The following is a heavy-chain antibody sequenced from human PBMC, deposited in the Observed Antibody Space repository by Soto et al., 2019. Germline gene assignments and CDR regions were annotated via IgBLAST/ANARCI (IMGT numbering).Heavy chain of an antibody. CDR1: GFTVSGDY. D-gene: IGHD1-26*01. J-gene: IGHJ6*02. Sequence: EVQVVESGGDLVQPGGSLRLSCAASGFTVSGDYMNWVRQAPGKGLEWVSVIYRGGETYYADSVKGRFTISRDNSENKVYLQMNSMRAEDTAVYYCARDPGERNGMIDGGQGTTVTVSS. CDR2: IYRGGET. V-gene: IGHV3-66*01. CDR3: ARDPGERNGMID.